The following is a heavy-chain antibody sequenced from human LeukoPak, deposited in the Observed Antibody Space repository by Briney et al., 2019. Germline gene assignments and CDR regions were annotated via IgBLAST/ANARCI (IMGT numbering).Heavy chain of an antibody. D-gene: IGHD4-17*01. Sequence: SSETLSLTCAVYGGSFSGYYWSWIRQPPGKGLEWIGEINHSGSTNYNPSLKSRVTISVDTSKNQFSLKLSSVTAADTAVYYCARGYGDYGVDYWGQGTLVTVSS. CDR2: INHSGST. CDR3: ARGYGDYGVDY. J-gene: IGHJ4*02. CDR1: GGSFSGYY. V-gene: IGHV4-34*01.